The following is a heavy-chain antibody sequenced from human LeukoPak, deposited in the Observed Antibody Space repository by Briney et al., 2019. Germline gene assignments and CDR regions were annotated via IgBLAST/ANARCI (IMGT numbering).Heavy chain of an antibody. CDR2: ISYDGSNK. D-gene: IGHD5-18*01. J-gene: IGHJ4*02. V-gene: IGHV3-30*18. CDR3: AKPWIQLWLLIDY. Sequence: GGSLRLSCAASGFTFSSYGMHWVRQAPGKGLEWVAVISYDGSNKNYADSVKGRFTISRDNSKNTLYLQMNSLRAEDTAVYYCAKPWIQLWLLIDYWGQGTLVTVSS. CDR1: GFTFSSYG.